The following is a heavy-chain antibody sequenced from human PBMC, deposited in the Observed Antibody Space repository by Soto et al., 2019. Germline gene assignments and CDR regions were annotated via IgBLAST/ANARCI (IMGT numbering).Heavy chain of an antibody. D-gene: IGHD3-16*01. V-gene: IGHV3-23*01. CDR1: GFTFSSYA. CDR3: VKDDTVLGRWYFDL. J-gene: IGHJ2*01. CDR2: ISFSDGGT. Sequence: EEQLLESGGGLIQPGGSLRLACAASGFTFSSYAMTWVRQAPGKGLEWVSSISFSDGGTYYADSVKGRLTISRDNSKNTLFLQMNSLRVEDTAVYYCVKDDTVLGRWYFDLWGRGTLVTVSS.